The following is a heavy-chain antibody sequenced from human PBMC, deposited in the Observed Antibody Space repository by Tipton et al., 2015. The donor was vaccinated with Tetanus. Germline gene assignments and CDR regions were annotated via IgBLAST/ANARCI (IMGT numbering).Heavy chain of an antibody. CDR3: ARVNGGVRGVFDY. CDR2: ISSSNGYI. CDR1: GFTFSRYT. J-gene: IGHJ4*02. Sequence: SLRLSCAASGFTFSRYTMIWVRQAPGKGLEWVSSISSSNGYIYYTDSVKGRFTISRDNAKNSLYLQVNSLQAEDTAVYYCARVNGGVRGVFDYWGQGTLVTVSS. D-gene: IGHD3-10*01. V-gene: IGHV3-21*01.